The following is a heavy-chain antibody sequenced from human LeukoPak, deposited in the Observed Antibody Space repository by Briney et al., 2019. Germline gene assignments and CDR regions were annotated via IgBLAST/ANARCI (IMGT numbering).Heavy chain of an antibody. CDR1: GGSISSNDHS. V-gene: IGHV4-30-2*01. Sequence: SETLSLTCAVSGGSISSNDHSWSWIRQPPGKGLEWIGYLSHSGSTYYNPSLKSRVTISLDTSKNQFSLKLSSVTAADTALYYCARGGRRWGSNNYAYGAFDIWGQGTMVTVSS. CDR3: ARGGRRWGSNNYAYGAFDI. D-gene: IGHD3-16*01. CDR2: LSHSGST. J-gene: IGHJ3*02.